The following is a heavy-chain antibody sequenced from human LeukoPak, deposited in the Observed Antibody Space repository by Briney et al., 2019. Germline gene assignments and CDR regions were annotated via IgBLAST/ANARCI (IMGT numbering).Heavy chain of an antibody. V-gene: IGHV3-23*01. CDR2: ISGSGGST. J-gene: IGHJ3*02. D-gene: IGHD1-26*01. CDR3: AKVRRSVAPGEKDAFDI. Sequence: PGGSLRLSCAASGFTFSSYAMSWVRQAPGKGLEWVSAISGSGGSTYYADSVKGRFTISRDNSKNTLYLQMNSLRAEDTAVYYCAKVRRSVAPGEKDAFDIWGQGTMVTVSS. CDR1: GFTFSSYA.